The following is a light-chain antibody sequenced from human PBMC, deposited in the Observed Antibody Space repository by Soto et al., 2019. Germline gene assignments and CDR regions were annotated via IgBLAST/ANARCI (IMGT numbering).Light chain of an antibody. CDR3: QQSYRAPYT. J-gene: IGKJ2*01. CDR1: QSICNF. Sequence: IQLTQSPSSLSTSVGDSVTITCRASQSICNFLNWYQHKPGQAPDLLIYAASTLFSGVPSRFRGSGSGTDFTLTITSLQPEDFATYYCQQSYRAPYTFGQGTKLEL. CDR2: AAS. V-gene: IGKV1-39*01.